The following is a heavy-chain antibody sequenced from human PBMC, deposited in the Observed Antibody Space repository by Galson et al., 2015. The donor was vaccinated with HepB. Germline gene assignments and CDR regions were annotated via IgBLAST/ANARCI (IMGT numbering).Heavy chain of an antibody. J-gene: IGHJ4*02. Sequence: SLRLSCAASGFTFSSYSMNWVRQAPGKGLEWVSSISGSSSYIYYADSVKGRFTISRDNAKNSLYLQMNSLRAEDTAVYYCARDYSYCSGGSCYAPFDYWGQGTLVTVSS. V-gene: IGHV3-21*01. CDR3: ARDYSYCSGGSCYAPFDY. CDR2: ISGSSSYI. CDR1: GFTFSSYS. D-gene: IGHD2-15*01.